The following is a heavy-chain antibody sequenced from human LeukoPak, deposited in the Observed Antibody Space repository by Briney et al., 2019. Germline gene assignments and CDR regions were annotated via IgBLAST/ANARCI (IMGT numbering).Heavy chain of an antibody. CDR2: ISYDGSNK. D-gene: IGHD3-10*01. V-gene: IGHV3-30*03. CDR3: SSGFGELLQIDY. Sequence: GRSLRLSCAASGFTFSSYGMHWVRQAPGKGLEWVAVISYDGSNKYYADSVKGRFTISRDNSKNTLYLQMNSLRAEDTAVRYCSSGFGELLQIDYWGQGTLVTVSS. CDR1: GFTFSSYG. J-gene: IGHJ4*02.